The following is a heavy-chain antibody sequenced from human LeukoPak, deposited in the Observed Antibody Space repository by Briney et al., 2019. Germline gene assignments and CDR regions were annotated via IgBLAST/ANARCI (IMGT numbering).Heavy chain of an antibody. J-gene: IGHJ3*01. CDR3: ARGGVPAAFDF. CDR2: ITGDGSST. CDR1: GFTLSDYW. V-gene: IGHV3-74*03. Sequence: GGSLRLSCAASGFTLSDYWMHWVRQAPGKGLVWVSHITGDGSSTTSADSVKGRFTISRDNAKNTLYLQMNSLRAEDTAVYYCARGGVPAAFDFWGQGTMVTVSS. D-gene: IGHD3-16*01.